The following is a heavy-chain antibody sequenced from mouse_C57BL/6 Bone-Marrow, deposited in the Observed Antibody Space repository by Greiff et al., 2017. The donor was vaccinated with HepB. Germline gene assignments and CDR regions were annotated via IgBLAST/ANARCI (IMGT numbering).Heavy chain of an antibody. CDR3: TDRGGYYSYWYFDV. J-gene: IGHJ1*03. Sequence: EVQLQQSGAELVRPGASVKLSCTASGFNIKDYYMHWVKQRPEQGLEWIGRIDPEDGDTEYAPKFQGKATMTADTSSNTAYLQLSSLTSEDTAVYYCTDRGGYYSYWYFDVWGTGTTVTVSS. CDR1: GFNIKDYY. CDR2: IDPEDGDT. V-gene: IGHV14-1*01. D-gene: IGHD2-12*01.